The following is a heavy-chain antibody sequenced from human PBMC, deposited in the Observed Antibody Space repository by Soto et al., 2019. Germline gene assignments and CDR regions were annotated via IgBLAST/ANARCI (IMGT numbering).Heavy chain of an antibody. CDR2: IYYSGST. CDR1: GGSISSYY. D-gene: IGHD3-3*01. CDR3: ARVFSGSGYSDRYFDY. J-gene: IGHJ4*02. V-gene: IGHV4-59*01. Sequence: LSLTCTVSGGSISSYYWSWIRQPPGKGLEWIGYIYYSGSTNYNPSLKSRVTISVDTSKNQFSLKLSSVTAADTAVYYCARVFSGSGYSDRYFDYWGQGTLVTVS.